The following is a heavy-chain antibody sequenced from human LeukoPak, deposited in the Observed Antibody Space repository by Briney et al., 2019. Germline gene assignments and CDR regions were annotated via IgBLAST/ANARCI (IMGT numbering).Heavy chain of an antibody. CDR2: IIPIFGTA. CDR1: GGTFSSYA. J-gene: IGHJ4*02. Sequence: GASVKVSCKASGGTFSSYAISWVRQAPGQGLEWMGGIIPIFGTASYAQKFQGRVTMTRDTSTSTFYMDLSSLRSEDTAVYYCARRFAEQWLDYFDYWGQGTLVTVSS. D-gene: IGHD6-19*01. CDR3: ARRFAEQWLDYFDY. V-gene: IGHV1-69*05.